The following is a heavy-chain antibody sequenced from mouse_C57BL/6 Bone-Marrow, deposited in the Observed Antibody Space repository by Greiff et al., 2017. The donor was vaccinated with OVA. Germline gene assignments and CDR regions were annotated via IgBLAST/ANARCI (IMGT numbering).Heavy chain of an antibody. CDR3: ARYDYDHYYAMDY. CDR1: GYTFTDYN. Sequence: EVQLQESGPELVKPGASVKIPCKASGYTFTDYNMDWVKQSHGKSLEWIGDINPNNGGTIYNQKFKGKATLTVDKSSSTAYMELRSLTSEDTAVYYCARYDYDHYYAMDYWGQGTSVTVSS. J-gene: IGHJ4*01. CDR2: INPNNGGT. V-gene: IGHV1-18*01. D-gene: IGHD2-4*01.